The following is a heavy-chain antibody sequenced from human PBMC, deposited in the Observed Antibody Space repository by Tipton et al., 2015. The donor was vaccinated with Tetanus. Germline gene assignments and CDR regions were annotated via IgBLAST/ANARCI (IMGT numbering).Heavy chain of an antibody. V-gene: IGHV6-1*01. CDR2: TYYRSRWYN. CDR3: ARDPLGDETIFDY. D-gene: IGHD3-10*01. Sequence: GLVKPSQTLSLTCAISGDSVSSNSAAWNWIRQSPSRGLEWLARTYYRSRWYNDYALSVKSRITISPDTSKNQFSLQLNSVTPDDTAVYYCARDPLGDETIFDYWGQGTLGTVSS. CDR1: GDSVSSNSAA. J-gene: IGHJ4*02.